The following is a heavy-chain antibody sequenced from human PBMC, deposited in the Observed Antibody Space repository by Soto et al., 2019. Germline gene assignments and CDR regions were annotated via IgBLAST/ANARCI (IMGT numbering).Heavy chain of an antibody. Sequence: PGGSLRLSCAACRFTFSSYAMSWVRQAPGKGLEWVSAISGSGGSTYYADSVKGRFTISRDNSKNTLYLQMNSLRAEDTAVYYCAKKMTIFGVGFDAFDICGQGTMVTVSS. CDR1: RFTFSSYA. CDR2: ISGSGGST. CDR3: AKKMTIFGVGFDAFDI. V-gene: IGHV3-23*01. J-gene: IGHJ3*02. D-gene: IGHD3-3*01.